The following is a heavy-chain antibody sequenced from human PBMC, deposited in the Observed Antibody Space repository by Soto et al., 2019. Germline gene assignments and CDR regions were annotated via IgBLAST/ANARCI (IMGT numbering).Heavy chain of an antibody. D-gene: IGHD3-10*01. Sequence: QVQLLESGGGLVKPGGSLRLSCAASGFTFSDYYMSWIRQAPGKGMEWVSYISSSGSTIYYADSLKGRCTISRDNAKNSLYLQMNSLRAEDTAVYYCARTMVRGVMTLQHYYDMDVGGKGTTVTVSS. CDR3: ARTMVRGVMTLQHYYDMDV. V-gene: IGHV3-11*01. CDR2: ISSSGSTI. J-gene: IGHJ6*03. CDR1: GFTFSDYY.